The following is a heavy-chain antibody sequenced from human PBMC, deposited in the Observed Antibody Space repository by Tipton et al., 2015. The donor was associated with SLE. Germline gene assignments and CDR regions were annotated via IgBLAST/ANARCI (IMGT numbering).Heavy chain of an antibody. J-gene: IGHJ4*02. Sequence: VQLVQSGGGLVQPGGSLRLSCAASGFIFSMHTMTWVRQAPGKGLQWVSGITRGGVTTWSADSVKGRFTISRDNSKNTLYLQMNGLRAEDTAIYYCARDAYGDSTVLLDYWGQGTLVTVAS. D-gene: IGHD4-17*01. V-gene: IGHV3-23*04. CDR2: ITRGGVTT. CDR3: ARDAYGDSTVLLDY. CDR1: GFIFSMHT.